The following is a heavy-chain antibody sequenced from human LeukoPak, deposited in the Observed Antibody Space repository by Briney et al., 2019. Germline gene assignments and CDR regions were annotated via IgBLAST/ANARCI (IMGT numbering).Heavy chain of an antibody. J-gene: IGHJ3*02. CDR2: IYTSGST. Sequence: PSETLSLTCTVSGGSISSGSYYWSWIRQPAGKGLEWIGRIYTSGSTNYNPSLKSRVTISVDTSKNQFSLKLSSVTAADTAVYYCARDSVSELLWFGEPESVAFDIWGQGTMVTVSS. CDR1: GGSISSGSYY. V-gene: IGHV4-61*02. D-gene: IGHD3-10*01. CDR3: ARDSVSELLWFGEPESVAFDI.